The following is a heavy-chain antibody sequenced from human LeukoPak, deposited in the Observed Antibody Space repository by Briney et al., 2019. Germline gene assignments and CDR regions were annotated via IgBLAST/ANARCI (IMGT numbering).Heavy chain of an antibody. Sequence: GASVKVSCKASGYTFTSYDINWVRQATGQGLEWMRWMNPNSGNTGYAQKFQGRVTMTRNTSISTAYMELSSLRSEDTAVYYCARGSMEGDPSDYWGQGTLVTVSS. V-gene: IGHV1-8*01. CDR3: ARGSMEGDPSDY. D-gene: IGHD1-1*01. CDR1: GYTFTSYD. CDR2: MNPNSGNT. J-gene: IGHJ4*02.